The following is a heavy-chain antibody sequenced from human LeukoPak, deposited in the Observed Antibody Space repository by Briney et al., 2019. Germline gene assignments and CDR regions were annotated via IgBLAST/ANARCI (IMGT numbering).Heavy chain of an antibody. Sequence: VASVKVSCKASGYTFTGYYMHWVRQAPGQGLEWMGWINPNSGGTNYAQKFQGRVTMTRDTSISTAYMELSRLRSDDTAVYYCARVAYYYDSSGHDAFDIWGQGTMVTVSS. CDR3: ARVAYYYDSSGHDAFDI. D-gene: IGHD3-22*01. CDR2: INPNSGGT. CDR1: GYTFTGYY. V-gene: IGHV1-2*02. J-gene: IGHJ3*02.